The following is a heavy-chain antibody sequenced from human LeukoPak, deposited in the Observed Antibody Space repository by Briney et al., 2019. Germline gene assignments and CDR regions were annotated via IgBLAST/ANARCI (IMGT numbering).Heavy chain of an antibody. J-gene: IGHJ2*01. Sequence: SETLSLTCTVSGGSISSYYWSWIRQPPGKGLEWIGYIYYSGRTNYNPSLKSRVTILLDTSKNQFSLKLSSVTAADTAVYYCAHARGTTVTHWYFDLWGRGTLVTVSS. CDR1: GGSISSYY. V-gene: IGHV4-59*08. CDR2: IYYSGRT. D-gene: IGHD4-17*01. CDR3: AHARGTTVTHWYFDL.